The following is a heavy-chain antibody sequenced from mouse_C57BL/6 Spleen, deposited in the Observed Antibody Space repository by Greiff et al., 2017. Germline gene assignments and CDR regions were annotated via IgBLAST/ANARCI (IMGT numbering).Heavy chain of an antibody. V-gene: IGHV1-62-2*01. D-gene: IGHD1-1*01. CDR2: FYPGSGSI. CDR3: ARHPLYYGSSPDYFDY. CDR1: GYTFTEYT. J-gene: IGHJ2*01. Sequence: VQLQQSGAELVKPGASVKLSCKASGYTFTEYTIHWVKQRSGQGLEWIGWFYPGSGSIKYNEKFKDKATLTADKSSSTIYMELSRLTSEDSAVYFCARHPLYYGSSPDYFDYWGQGTTLTVSS.